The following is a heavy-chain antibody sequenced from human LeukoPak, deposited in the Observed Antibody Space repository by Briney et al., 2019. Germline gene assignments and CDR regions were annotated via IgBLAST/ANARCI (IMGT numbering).Heavy chain of an antibody. D-gene: IGHD6-13*01. V-gene: IGHV3-23*01. CDR1: GFTFSSYA. CDR3: AKDPEGYSSSWYEGYFDY. Sequence: GGSLRLSCAASGFTFSSYAMSWVRQAPGKGLEWVSAISGSGGSTYYADSVKGRFTISRDNSKNTLYLQMNSLRAEDTAVYYCAKDPEGYSSSWYEGYFDYWAREPWSPSPQ. CDR2: ISGSGGST. J-gene: IGHJ4*02.